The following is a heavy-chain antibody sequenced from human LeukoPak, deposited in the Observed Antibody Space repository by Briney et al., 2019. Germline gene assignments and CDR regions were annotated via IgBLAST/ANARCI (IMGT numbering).Heavy chain of an antibody. D-gene: IGHD2-2*01. V-gene: IGHV4-59*01. J-gene: IGHJ4*02. CDR1: GGSISGYF. CDR3: ARIPRGDIVVVPAARGDIDY. CDR2: IQYTGST. Sequence: SETLSLTCSISGGSISGYFWSWIRQPPGKGLEWIGYIQYTGSTSYNPSLKSRVTMSVDTSKNQFSLKLSSVTAADTAVYYCARIPRGDIVVVPAARGDIDYWGQGTLVTVSS.